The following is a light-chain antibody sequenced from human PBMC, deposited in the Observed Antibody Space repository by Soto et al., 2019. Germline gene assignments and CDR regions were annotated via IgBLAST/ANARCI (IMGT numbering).Light chain of an antibody. V-gene: IGKV1-39*01. J-gene: IGKJ2*01. Sequence: DIQMTQSPSSLSASVGDRVTITCRASQSISRYLNWYQQKPGKDPKLLIYAASSLQSGVPSRFSGSGSGTEFTLTISSLQPEDVATYYCQQSYSTSVYTFGQGTKLEIK. CDR1: QSISRY. CDR2: AAS. CDR3: QQSYSTSVYT.